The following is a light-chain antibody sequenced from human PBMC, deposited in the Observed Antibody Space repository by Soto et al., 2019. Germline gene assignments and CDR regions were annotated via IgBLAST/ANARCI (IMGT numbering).Light chain of an antibody. CDR3: QHYNSYSEA. J-gene: IGKJ1*01. Sequence: DTTMSDSRPALSAPVGDRVTITCRASQGISSSLAWYQQKPEKGPKSLIYAASSLQSGVPSRFSGSGSGTEFTLTISSLQPDDFATYYCQHYNSYSEAYGQGTNV. CDR2: AAS. V-gene: IGKV1D-16*01. CDR1: QGISSS.